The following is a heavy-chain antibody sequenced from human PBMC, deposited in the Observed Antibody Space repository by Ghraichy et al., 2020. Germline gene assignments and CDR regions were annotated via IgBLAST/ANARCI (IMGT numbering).Heavy chain of an antibody. CDR3: TRGRLVGATLRRANYYYGMDV. CDR1: GFTFGDYA. V-gene: IGHV3-49*03. Sequence: GGSLRLSCTASGFTFGDYAMSWFRQAPGKGLEWVGFIRSKAYGGTTEYAASVKGRFTISRDDSKSIAYLQMNSLKTEDTAVYYCTRGRLVGATLRRANYYYGMDVWGQGTTVTVSS. J-gene: IGHJ6*02. CDR2: IRSKAYGGTT. D-gene: IGHD1-26*01.